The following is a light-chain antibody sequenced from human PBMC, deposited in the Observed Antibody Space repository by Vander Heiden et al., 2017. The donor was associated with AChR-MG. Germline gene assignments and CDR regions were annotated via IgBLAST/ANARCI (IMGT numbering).Light chain of an antibody. V-gene: IGKV3-11*01. J-gene: IGKJ4*01. CDR2: AAS. Sequence: EIVLTKSPATLSLSPGERDTLSCWASQSVSSHLAWYQQRSGQAPRLLIYAASNRATGIPARFSGSGSGTDFTLTISSLEPEDFAVYYCQQRVNWPLTFGGGTNVEIK. CDR1: QSVSSH. CDR3: QQRVNWPLT.